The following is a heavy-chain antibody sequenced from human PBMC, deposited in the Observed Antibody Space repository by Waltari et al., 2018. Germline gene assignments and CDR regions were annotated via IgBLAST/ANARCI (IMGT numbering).Heavy chain of an antibody. V-gene: IGHV4-39*02. CDR2: IYYNGNT. J-gene: IGHJ4*02. CDR3: TTEYSSSSAY. Sequence: QLQLQESGPGLVKPSETLSLTCTVSGDSISNANYHWAWVRQPPGKGLEWIGSIYYNGNTYYSPSLKSRFTISVDTSNNQFSLRLSSVTAADTAVYYCTTEYSSSSAYWGQGTLVTVSS. CDR1: GDSISNANYH. D-gene: IGHD6-6*01.